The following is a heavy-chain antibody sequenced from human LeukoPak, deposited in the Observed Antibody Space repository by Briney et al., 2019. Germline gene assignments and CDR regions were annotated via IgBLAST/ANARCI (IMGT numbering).Heavy chain of an antibody. V-gene: IGHV4-59*01. CDR3: AQKAPYCPAYSHD. J-gene: IGHJ1*01. CDR2: IYHSGTT. CDR1: GGSITSYF. D-gene: IGHD2-15*01. Sequence: PSETLSLTCTVSGGSITSYFWSWIRQPPGKGLEWIGYIYHSGTTNYNPSLKSRVTISVDTSKNQFSLKLTSVTAADTAVYYCAQKAPYCPAYSHDWGQGTLVTVSS.